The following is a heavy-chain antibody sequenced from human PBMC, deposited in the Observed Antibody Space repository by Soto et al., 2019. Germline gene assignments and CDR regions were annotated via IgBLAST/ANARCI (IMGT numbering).Heavy chain of an antibody. CDR3: ARDGYCTNGVCHNYYYYGMDV. CDR2: ISSSSSTI. J-gene: IGHJ6*02. V-gene: IGHV3-48*02. Sequence: GGSLRLSCAASDFDFSSYGIHWVRQAPGKGLEWVSYISSSSSTIYYADSVKGRFTISRDNAKNSLYLQMNSLRDEDTAVYYCARDGYCTNGVCHNYYYYGMDVWGQGTTVTVSS. CDR1: DFDFSSYG. D-gene: IGHD2-8*01.